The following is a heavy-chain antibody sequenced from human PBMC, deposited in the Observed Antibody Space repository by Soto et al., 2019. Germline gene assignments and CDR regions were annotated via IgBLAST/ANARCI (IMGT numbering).Heavy chain of an antibody. CDR3: ARDITMVRGVNWFDP. CDR1: GFTFSSYS. J-gene: IGHJ5*02. Sequence: GSLRLSCAASGFTFSSYSMNWVRQAPGKGLEWVSYVSSSSSTIYYADSVKGRFTISRDNAKNSLYLQMNSLRAEDTAVYYCARDITMVRGVNWFDPWGQGTLVTVSS. CDR2: VSSSSSTI. D-gene: IGHD3-10*01. V-gene: IGHV3-48*01.